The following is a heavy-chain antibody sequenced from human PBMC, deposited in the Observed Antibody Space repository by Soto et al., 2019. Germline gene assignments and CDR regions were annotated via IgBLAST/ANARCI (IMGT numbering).Heavy chain of an antibody. Sequence: GESLKISCAASGFTFSSYAMSWVRQAPGKGLEWVSAISGSGGSTYYADSVKGRFTISRDNSKNTLYLQMNSLRAEDTAVYYCAKGGVAARPNDYWGQGTLVTVSS. CDR3: AKGGVAARPNDY. V-gene: IGHV3-23*01. J-gene: IGHJ4*02. D-gene: IGHD6-6*01. CDR2: ISGSGGST. CDR1: GFTFSSYA.